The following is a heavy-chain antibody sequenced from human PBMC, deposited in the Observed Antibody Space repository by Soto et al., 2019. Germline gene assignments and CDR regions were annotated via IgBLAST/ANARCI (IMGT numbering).Heavy chain of an antibody. D-gene: IGHD4-4*01. CDR2: IIPILGIA. CDR3: ARIGAYSNYGSSYYYYYMDV. J-gene: IGHJ6*03. V-gene: IGHV1-69*02. CDR1: GGTFSSYT. Sequence: GASVKVSCKASGGTFSSYTISWVRQAPGQGLEWMGRIIPILGIANYAQKFQGRVTITADKSTSTAYMELSSLRSEDTAVYYCARIGAYSNYGSSYYYYYMDVWGKGTTVTVSS.